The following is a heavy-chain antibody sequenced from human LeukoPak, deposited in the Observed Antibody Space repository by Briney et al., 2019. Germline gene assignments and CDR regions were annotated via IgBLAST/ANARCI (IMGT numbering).Heavy chain of an antibody. CDR1: GGSISSYY. CDR3: ARLTPAQGWYVSY. J-gene: IGHJ4*02. CDR2: IFYSGST. Sequence: PSETLSLTCTVSGGSISSYYWSWIRQPPGKGLEWIGYIFYSGSTYYNPSLNSRVTISVDTSKNQFSLKLSSVTAADTAVYYCARLTPAQGWYVSYWGQGTLVTVSS. D-gene: IGHD6-19*01. V-gene: IGHV4-59*06.